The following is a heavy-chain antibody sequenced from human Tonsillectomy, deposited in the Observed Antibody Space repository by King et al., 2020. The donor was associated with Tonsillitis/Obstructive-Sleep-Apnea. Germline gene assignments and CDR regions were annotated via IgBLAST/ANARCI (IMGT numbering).Heavy chain of an antibody. CDR1: GFTFSNYS. Sequence: VQLVESGGGVVQPGRSLRLSCAASGFTFSNYSMHWVRQAPGKGLEWVAGISYDGTNKNYADSVKGRFTISRDNSKHTLYLQMNSLRADDTAVYYCARGGDQLVYYYYYYYYMDVWGTGTTVTVSS. CDR2: ISYDGTNK. V-gene: IGHV3-30*01. D-gene: IGHD2-2*02. J-gene: IGHJ6*03. CDR3: ARGGDQLVYYYYYYYYMDV.